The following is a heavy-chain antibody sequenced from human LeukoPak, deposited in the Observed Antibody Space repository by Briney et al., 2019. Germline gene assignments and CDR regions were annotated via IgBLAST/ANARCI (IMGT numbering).Heavy chain of an antibody. V-gene: IGHV3-23*01. CDR3: AKDKVVRVTMVRADY. Sequence: GGSLRLSCAASGFTFSSYAMSWVRQAPGKGLEWVSAISGSGGSTYYADSVKGRFTISRDNSKNTLYLQMNRLRAEDTAVYYCAKDKVVRVTMVRADYWGQGTLVTVSS. D-gene: IGHD3-10*01. CDR1: GFTFSSYA. J-gene: IGHJ4*02. CDR2: ISGSGGST.